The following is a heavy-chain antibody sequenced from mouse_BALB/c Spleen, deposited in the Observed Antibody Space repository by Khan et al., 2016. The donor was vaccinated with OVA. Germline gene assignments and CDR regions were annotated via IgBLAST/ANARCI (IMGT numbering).Heavy chain of an antibody. D-gene: IGHD1-1*02. J-gene: IGHJ2*01. Sequence: QVQLKQSGAELVRPGASVKLSCKTSGYIFTSYWIHWVKQRSGQGLEWIARIYPGTDNSYYNEKFKDKATLTADQSSSTAYMQLSSLKSEDSDVYFCAREEAWYHIDHWGQGTTLTVSS. CDR3: AREEAWYHIDH. CDR2: IYPGTDNS. CDR1: GYIFTSYW. V-gene: IGHV1-76*01.